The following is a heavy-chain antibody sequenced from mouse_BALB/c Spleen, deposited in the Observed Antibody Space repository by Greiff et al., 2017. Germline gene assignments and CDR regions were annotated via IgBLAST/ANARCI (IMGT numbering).Heavy chain of an antibody. CDR1: GFTFSSYA. CDR2: ISSGGST. D-gene: IGHD1-1*01. V-gene: IGHV5-6-5*01. J-gene: IGHJ4*01. Sequence: EVMLVESGGGLVKPGGSLKLSCAASGFTFSSYAMSWVRQTPEKRLEWVASISSGGSTYYPDSVKGRFTISRDNARNILYLQMSSLRSEDTAMYYCARLYGSSSSYAMDYWGQGTSVTVSS. CDR3: ARLYGSSSSYAMDY.